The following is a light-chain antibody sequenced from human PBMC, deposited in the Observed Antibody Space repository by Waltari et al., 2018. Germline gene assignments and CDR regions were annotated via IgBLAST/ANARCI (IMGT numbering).Light chain of an antibody. J-gene: IGKJ3*01. Sequence: DIQMTQSPSSLSASVGDRVTITCRASQSISNYLNWYQQKPGKALKLLIYTASSLQSGVPSRFSGSGSGTDFTLTISSLQPEDFATFYCQQSYSSPFTFGPGTKVDIK. CDR1: QSISNY. CDR3: QQSYSSPFT. V-gene: IGKV1-39*01. CDR2: TAS.